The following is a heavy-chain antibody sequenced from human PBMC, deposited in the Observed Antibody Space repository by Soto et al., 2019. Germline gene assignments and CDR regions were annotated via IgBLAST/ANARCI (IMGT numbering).Heavy chain of an antibody. Sequence: GESLKISCKGSGYSFTSYWIGWVRQMPGKGLEWMGIIYPGDSDTRYSPSFQGQVTISADKSISTAYLQWSSLKASDTAMYYCARTSAAGKYYYGMYVWGKGTTVPVSS. CDR1: GYSFTSYW. J-gene: IGHJ6*04. D-gene: IGHD6-13*01. CDR3: ARTSAAGKYYYGMYV. CDR2: IYPGDSDT. V-gene: IGHV5-51*01.